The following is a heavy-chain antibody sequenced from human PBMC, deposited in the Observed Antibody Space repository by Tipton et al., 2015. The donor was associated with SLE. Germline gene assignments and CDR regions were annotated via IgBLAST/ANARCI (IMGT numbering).Heavy chain of an antibody. CDR1: GGSISSGGYY. D-gene: IGHD4-17*01. V-gene: IGHV4-31*03. CDR3: ARRSPRGDYDYWFDP. J-gene: IGHJ5*02. Sequence: TLSLTCSVSGGSISSGGYYWTWIRQRPGEGLEWIGYIYSSGSTNYNPSLESRLTISVDTSKNQSSLKLNSLTAADTAVYYCARRSPRGDYDYWFDPWGQGTLVTVSS. CDR2: IYSSGST.